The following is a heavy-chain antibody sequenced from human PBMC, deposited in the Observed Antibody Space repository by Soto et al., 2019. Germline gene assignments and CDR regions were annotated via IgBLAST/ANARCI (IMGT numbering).Heavy chain of an antibody. CDR1: GYTFTGHY. J-gene: IGHJ6*02. D-gene: IGHD3-10*01. CDR2: LKPDNGGT. V-gene: IGHV1-2*02. CDR3: ARDLCPLGSGSPCPTFGMDL. Sequence: QVQLVQSGAEVKPPGASVKVSCKASGYTFTGHYMHWVRQVSGRRLAFLGWLKPDNGGTYYAPKFQGRVTFTRDTSKTTAYMEMSGLQSDDTAVYFCARDLCPLGSGSPCPTFGMDLWGQGTTVAVSS.